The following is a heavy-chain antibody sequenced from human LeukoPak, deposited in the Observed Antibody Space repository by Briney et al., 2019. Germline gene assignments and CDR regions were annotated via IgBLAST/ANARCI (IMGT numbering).Heavy chain of an antibody. V-gene: IGHV4-61*05. D-gene: IGHD3-22*01. CDR2: IYYSGST. CDR3: ARYEVVTPYGMDV. CDR1: GGSISSSSYY. J-gene: IGHJ6*02. Sequence: PSETLSLTCTVSGGSISSSSYYWGWIRQSPGKGLEWIGYIYYSGSTNYNPSLKSRVTISVDTSKNQFSLKLSSVTAADTAVYYCARYEVVTPYGMDVWGQGTTVTVSS.